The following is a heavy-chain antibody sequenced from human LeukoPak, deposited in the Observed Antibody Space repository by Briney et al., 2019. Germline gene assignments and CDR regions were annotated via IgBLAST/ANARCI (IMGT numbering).Heavy chain of an antibody. J-gene: IGHJ4*02. CDR3: ARVEPANYDSSGYYTMPFDY. V-gene: IGHV3-30-3*01. D-gene: IGHD3-22*01. Sequence: GGSLRLSCAASGFTFSSYAMRWVRQAPGKGLEWVAVISYDGSNKYYADSVKGRFTISRDNSKNTLYLQMNSLRAEDTAVYYCARVEPANYDSSGYYTMPFDYWGQGTLVTVSS. CDR1: GFTFSSYA. CDR2: ISYDGSNK.